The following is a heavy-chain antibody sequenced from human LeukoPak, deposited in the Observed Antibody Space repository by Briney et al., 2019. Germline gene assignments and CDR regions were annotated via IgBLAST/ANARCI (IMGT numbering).Heavy chain of an antibody. CDR3: ARGVGSGYTDY. J-gene: IGHJ4*02. CDR2: IYYSGST. CDR1: GGSFSGHY. D-gene: IGHD3-22*01. Sequence: SETLSLTCAVYGGSFSGHYWSWIRQPPGKGLEWIGYIYYSGSTNYNPSLKSRVTISLDTSKNQFSLKLISVTAADTAVYYCARGVGSGYTDYWGQGALVTVSS. V-gene: IGHV4-59*11.